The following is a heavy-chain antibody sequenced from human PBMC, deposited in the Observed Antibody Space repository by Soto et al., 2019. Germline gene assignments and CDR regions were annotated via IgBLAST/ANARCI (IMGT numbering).Heavy chain of an antibody. V-gene: IGHV3-11*01. CDR3: ARDQWELLRSEYADVDY. J-gene: IGHJ4*02. CDR2: ISSSGSTI. D-gene: IGHD1-26*01. CDR1: GFTFSDYY. Sequence: QVQLVESGGGLVKPGGSLRLSCAASGFTFSDYYMSWIRQAPGKGLEWVSYISSSGSTIYYADSVKGRFTISRDNAKNALYLQMNSLRAEDTAVYYCARDQWELLRSEYADVDYWGQGTLVTVSS.